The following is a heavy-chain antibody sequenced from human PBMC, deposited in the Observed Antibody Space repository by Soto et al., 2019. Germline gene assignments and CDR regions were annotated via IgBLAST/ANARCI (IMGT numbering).Heavy chain of an antibody. CDR2: IRSKAYGGTT. Sequence: GGSLRLSCTASGFTFGDYAMSWVRQAPGKGLEWVGFIRSKAYGGTTEYAASVKGRFTISRDDSKSIAYLQMNSLKTEDTAVYYCTREKLLWIGELSSHYYYYYGMDVWGQGTTVTVSS. J-gene: IGHJ6*02. CDR1: GFTFGDYA. V-gene: IGHV3-49*04. CDR3: TREKLLWIGELSSHYYYYYGMDV. D-gene: IGHD3-10*01.